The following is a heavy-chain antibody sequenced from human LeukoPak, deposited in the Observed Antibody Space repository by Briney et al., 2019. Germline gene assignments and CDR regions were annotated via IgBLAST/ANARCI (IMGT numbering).Heavy chain of an antibody. CDR1: GFTFTTYW. D-gene: IGHD4-23*01. CDR2: MKQDGSEK. V-gene: IGHV3-7*01. J-gene: IGHJ3*02. Sequence: GGSLRLSCAASGFTFTTYWMSWVRQAPGKGLEWVANMKQDGSEKYYVDSVKGRFTISRDNAKNSLYLQMNSLRAEDTAVYYCARVVLELETTVVLGAFDIWGQGIMVTVSS. CDR3: ARVVLELETTVVLGAFDI.